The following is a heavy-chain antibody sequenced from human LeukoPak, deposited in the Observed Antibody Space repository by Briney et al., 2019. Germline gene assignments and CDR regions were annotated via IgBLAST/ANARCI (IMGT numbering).Heavy chain of an antibody. V-gene: IGHV3-7*01. CDR2: IKQDGSEK. J-gene: IGHJ4*02. CDR3: AREGGGVVVPAARFFDY. CDR1: GFTFSSYW. D-gene: IGHD2-2*01. Sequence: GGSLRLSCAASGFTFSSYWMSWVRQAPGKGLEWVANIKQDGSEKYYVDSVKGRFTISRDNAKNSLYLQMNSLRAEDTAVYYCAREGGGVVVPAARFFDYWGQGALVTVSS.